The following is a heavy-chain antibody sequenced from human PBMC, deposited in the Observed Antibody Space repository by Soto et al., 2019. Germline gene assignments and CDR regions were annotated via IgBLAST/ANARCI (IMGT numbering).Heavy chain of an antibody. V-gene: IGHV1-69*01. D-gene: IGHD6-19*01. CDR3: ARGASNSTGWYSWFDP. J-gene: IGHJ5*02. CDR2: IIPKFGTT. CDR1: GGTFSTYP. Sequence: QVQLVQSGAEVKKPGSSVKVSCKVSGGTFSTYPINWVRQAPGQGLEFMGGIIPKFGTTNYAQKFRGTVTITADESTSTAYMELNNLRSEDTAVYYCARGASNSTGWYSWFDPWGQGTPVTVSS.